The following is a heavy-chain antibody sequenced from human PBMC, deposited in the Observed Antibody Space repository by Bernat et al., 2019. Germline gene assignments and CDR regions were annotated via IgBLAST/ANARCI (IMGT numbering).Heavy chain of an antibody. J-gene: IGHJ5*02. Sequence: QLQLQESGPGLVKPSETLSLTCTVSGGSISSSSYYWGWIRQPPGKGLEWIGSIDYSGSTYYNPSLKSRVTISVDTSKNQYSLKLSSVTAADTAVYYCARQGSGWTFDPWGQGTLVTVSS. D-gene: IGHD6-19*01. CDR2: IDYSGST. V-gene: IGHV4-39*01. CDR1: GGSISSSSYY. CDR3: ARQGSGWTFDP.